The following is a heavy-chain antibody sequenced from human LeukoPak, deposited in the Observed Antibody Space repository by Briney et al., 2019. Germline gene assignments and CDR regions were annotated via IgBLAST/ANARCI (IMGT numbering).Heavy chain of an antibody. D-gene: IGHD2-21*02. Sequence: GGSLRLSRVASGFTVSSNYMSWVRQAPGKGLEWVSVIYSAGSTYYAESVKGRFTISRDDSKNSLFLQMHSLRADDTAVYYCARGRRDCSGYCYVAFDIWGQGTMVTVSS. V-gene: IGHV3-53*01. CDR2: IYSAGST. CDR1: GFTVSSNY. CDR3: ARGRRDCSGYCYVAFDI. J-gene: IGHJ3*02.